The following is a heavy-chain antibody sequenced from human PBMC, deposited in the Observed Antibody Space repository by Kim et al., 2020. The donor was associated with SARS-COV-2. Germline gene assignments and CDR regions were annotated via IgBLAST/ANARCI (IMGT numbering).Heavy chain of an antibody. J-gene: IGHJ4*02. CDR3: ARDGAERGFDY. D-gene: IGHD3-16*01. Sequence: TNYNPSLKSRVTISVYTSKNQFSLKLSSVTAADTAVYYCARDGAERGFDYWGQGTLVTVSS. V-gene: IGHV4-59*01. CDR2: T.